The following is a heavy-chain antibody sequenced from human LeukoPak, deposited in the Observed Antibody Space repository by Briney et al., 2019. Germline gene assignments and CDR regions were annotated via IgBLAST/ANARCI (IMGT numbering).Heavy chain of an antibody. CDR1: GYTFSNYY. J-gene: IGHJ4*02. CDR3: AAIPQGITF. D-gene: IGHD3-10*01. CDR2: INCSGGST. V-gene: IGHV1-46*01. Sequence: ASVKVSCKASGYTFSNYYIHWVRQAPGQGLECMGIINCSGGSTRYAQKFQGRVTMTRDTSTSTVYMELSSLRSEDTAVYYCAAIPQGITFWGQGTLVTVSS.